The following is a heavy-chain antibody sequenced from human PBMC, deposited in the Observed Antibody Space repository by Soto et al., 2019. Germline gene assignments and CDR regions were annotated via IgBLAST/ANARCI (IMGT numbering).Heavy chain of an antibody. CDR1: GYTFTCYY. J-gene: IGHJ5*02. CDR2: INPNSGGT. D-gene: IGHD3-22*01. CDR3: AREVYYYDSSGYARNWFDP. V-gene: IGHV1-2*04. Sequence: ASVKVSCKASGYTFTCYYMHWVRQAPGQGLEWMGWINPNSGGTNYAQKFQGWVTMTRDTSISTAYMELSRLRSDDTAVYYCAREVYYYDSSGYARNWFDPWGQGTLVTVSS.